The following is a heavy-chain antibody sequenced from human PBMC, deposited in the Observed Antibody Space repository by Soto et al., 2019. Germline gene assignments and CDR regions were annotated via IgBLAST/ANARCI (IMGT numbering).Heavy chain of an antibody. D-gene: IGHD3-22*01. CDR2: ISGSGGST. CDR1: GFTFSSYA. CDR3: AKHYDSSGHYYGVNY. Sequence: GGSLRLSCAASGFTFSSYAMSWVRQAPGKGLEWVSAISGSGGSTYYADSVKGRFTISRDNSKNTLYLQMNSPRAEDTAVYYCAKHYDSSGHYYGVNYWGQGTLVTV. V-gene: IGHV3-23*01. J-gene: IGHJ4*02.